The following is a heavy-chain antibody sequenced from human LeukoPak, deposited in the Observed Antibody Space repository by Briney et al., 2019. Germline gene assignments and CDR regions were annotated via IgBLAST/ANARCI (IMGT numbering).Heavy chain of an antibody. CDR1: GGTFSSYA. Sequence: SVKVSCRASGGTFSSYAISWVQQAPGQGLEWMGGIIPIFGTANYAQKFQGRVTTTTDESTSTAYMELSSLRSEDTAVYYCAREFLRGYIAAAGTNWFDPWGQGTLVTVSS. CDR2: IIPIFGTA. V-gene: IGHV1-69*05. J-gene: IGHJ5*02. D-gene: IGHD6-13*01. CDR3: AREFLRGYIAAAGTNWFDP.